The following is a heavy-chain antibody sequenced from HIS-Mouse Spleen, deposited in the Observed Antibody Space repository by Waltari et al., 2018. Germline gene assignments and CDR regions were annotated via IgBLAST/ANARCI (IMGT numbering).Heavy chain of an antibody. D-gene: IGHD5-12*01. CDR3: ARERRGPGWFDP. J-gene: IGHJ5*02. Sequence: EVQLVESGGGLVQPGGSLRLSCAASGFTFRGSWMSLVRQAPGKGLEWVANIKQDGSEKYYVDSVKGRFTISRDNAKNSLYLQMNSLRAEDTAVYYCARERRGPGWFDPWGQGTLVTVSS. CDR1: GFTFRGSW. V-gene: IGHV3-7*01. CDR2: IKQDGSEK.